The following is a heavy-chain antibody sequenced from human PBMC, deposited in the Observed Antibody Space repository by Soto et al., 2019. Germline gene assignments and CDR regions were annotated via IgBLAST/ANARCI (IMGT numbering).Heavy chain of an antibody. J-gene: IGHJ5*02. Sequence: QVQLVQSGAELKKAGSSVRVSCKASGGSFSYYSISWVRQAPGQGLEWMGGIIPFSGTPKYAQKFQDRVTITADGYTRIVYMELSSLTSEDTAVYYCARSGEAYYDILTGYYKGSWFDPWGQGTLVTVSS. V-gene: IGHV1-69*01. D-gene: IGHD3-9*01. CDR1: GGSFSYYS. CDR2: IIPFSGTP. CDR3: ARSGEAYYDILTGYYKGSWFDP.